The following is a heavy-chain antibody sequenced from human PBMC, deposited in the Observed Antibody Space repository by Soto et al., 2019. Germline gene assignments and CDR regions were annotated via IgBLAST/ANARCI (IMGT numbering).Heavy chain of an antibody. CDR3: AKAMIVVVGGRDDAFDI. Sequence: QVQLVESGGGVVQPGRSLRLSCAASGFTFSSYGMHWVRQAPGKGLEWVAVISYDGSNKYYADSVKGRFTISRDNSKNTLYLQMNSLRAEDTAVYYCAKAMIVVVGGRDDAFDIWGQGTMVTVSS. CDR2: ISYDGSNK. J-gene: IGHJ3*02. D-gene: IGHD3-22*01. CDR1: GFTFSSYG. V-gene: IGHV3-30*18.